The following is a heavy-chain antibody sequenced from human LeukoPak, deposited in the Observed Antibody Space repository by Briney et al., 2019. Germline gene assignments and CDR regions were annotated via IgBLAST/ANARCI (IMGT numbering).Heavy chain of an antibody. CDR1: GYTFTSYY. D-gene: IGHD3-16*02. CDR2: INPSGGST. J-gene: IGHJ4*02. CDR3: ASASAVNKYYFDY. V-gene: IGHV1-46*01. Sequence: GASVKVSCKASGYTFTSYYMHWVRQAPGQGLEWMGIINPSGGSTSYAQKFQGRVTMTRDTSTSTVYMELSSLRSEDTAVYYCASASAVNKYYFDYWGQGTLVTVSP.